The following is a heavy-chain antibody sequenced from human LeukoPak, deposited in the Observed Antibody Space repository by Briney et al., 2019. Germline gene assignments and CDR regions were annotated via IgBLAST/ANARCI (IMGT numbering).Heavy chain of an antibody. CDR1: GFIFSSYS. CDR2: ISSSSTI. D-gene: IGHD3-22*01. J-gene: IGHJ6*03. CDR3: ARDRLYYYDSSGYPAHYMDV. Sequence: PGGSLRLSCAASGFIFSSYSMNWVRQAPGKGLEWVSYISSSSTIYYADSVKGRFTISRDNAKNSLYLQMNSLRAEDTAVYYCARDRLYYYDSSGYPAHYMDVWGKGTTVTVSS. V-gene: IGHV3-48*04.